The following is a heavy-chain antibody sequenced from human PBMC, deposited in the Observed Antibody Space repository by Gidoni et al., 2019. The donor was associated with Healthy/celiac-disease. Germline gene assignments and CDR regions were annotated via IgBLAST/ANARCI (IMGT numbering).Heavy chain of an antibody. CDR3: ARQDYGDPNFDY. CDR2: IYYSGST. D-gene: IGHD4-17*01. Sequence: QLQLQESGPGLVKPSETLSLTCTVPGGSISRSSFYWGWIRQPPGKGLEWLGSIYYSGSTYYNPSLKSRVTISVDTSKNHFSLKLSSVTAADTAVYYCARQDYGDPNFDYWGQGTLVTVSS. V-gene: IGHV4-39*01. CDR1: GGSISRSSFY. J-gene: IGHJ4*02.